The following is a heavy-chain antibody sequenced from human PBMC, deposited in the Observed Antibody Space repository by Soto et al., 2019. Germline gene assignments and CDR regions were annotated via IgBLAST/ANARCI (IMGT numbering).Heavy chain of an antibody. J-gene: IGHJ6*02. D-gene: IGHD6-6*01. CDR3: ATYSSSPGDYYYYYGMDV. CDR1: GYTLTELS. CDR2: FDPEDSET. V-gene: IGHV1-24*01. Sequence: ASVKVSCKVSGYTLTELSMHWVRQAPGKGLEWMGGFDPEDSETIYAQKFQGRVTMTEDTSTDTAYMELSSLRSEDTAVYYCATYSSSPGDYYYYYGMDVWGQGTTVTVSS.